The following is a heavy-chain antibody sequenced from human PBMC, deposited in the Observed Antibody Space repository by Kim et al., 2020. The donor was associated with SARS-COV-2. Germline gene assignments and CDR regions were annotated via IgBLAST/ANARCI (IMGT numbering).Heavy chain of an antibody. CDR1: GYSFTSYW. Sequence: GESLKISCKGSGYSFTSYWIGWVRQMPGKGLEWMGIIYPGDSDTRYSPSFQGQVTISADKSISTAYLQWSSLKASDTAMYYCAGQGPGDCSGGSCYSPYYYYGMDVWGQGTTVTVSS. D-gene: IGHD2-15*01. CDR3: AGQGPGDCSGGSCYSPYYYYGMDV. J-gene: IGHJ6*02. CDR2: IYPGDSDT. V-gene: IGHV5-51*01.